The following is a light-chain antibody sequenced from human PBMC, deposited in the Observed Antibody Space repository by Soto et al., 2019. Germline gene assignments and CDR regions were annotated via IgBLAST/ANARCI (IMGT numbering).Light chain of an antibody. CDR2: DVS. CDR3: SSYTSSSTVV. Sequence: QSALTQPASVYGSPGQSITISCTGTSSDVGGYNYVSWYQQHPGRAPQLMIYDVSNRPSGVSNRFSGSRSGNTASLTISGLQTEDEADYYCSSYTSSSTVVFGGGTKLTVL. V-gene: IGLV2-14*01. J-gene: IGLJ2*01. CDR1: SSDVGGYNY.